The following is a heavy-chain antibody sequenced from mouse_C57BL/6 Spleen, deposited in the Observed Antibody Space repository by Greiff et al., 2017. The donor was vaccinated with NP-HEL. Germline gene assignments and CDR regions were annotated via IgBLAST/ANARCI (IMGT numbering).Heavy chain of an antibody. D-gene: IGHD2-1*01. CDR3: ARSRGDYGNYDAMDY. CDR2: IDPSDSET. Sequence: QVQLQQPGAELVRPGSSVKLSCKASGYTFTSYWMHWVKQRPIQGLEWIGNIDPSDSETHYNQKFKDKATLTVDKSSSTAYMQLSSLTSEDSAVYYCARSRGDYGNYDAMDYWGQGTSVTVSS. V-gene: IGHV1-52*01. J-gene: IGHJ4*01. CDR1: GYTFTSYW.